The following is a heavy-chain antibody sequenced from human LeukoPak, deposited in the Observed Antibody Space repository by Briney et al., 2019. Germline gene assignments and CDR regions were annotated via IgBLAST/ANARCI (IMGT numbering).Heavy chain of an antibody. CDR2: IYSGGST. D-gene: IGHD4-4*01. CDR1: GFTVSSNY. Sequence: GGSLRLSCAASGFTVSSNYMSWVRQAPGKGLEWVSVIYSGGSTYYADSVKGRFTISRDNSKNTLYLQMNSLRAEDTAVYYCAREETNSDYVGWGQGTLVTVSS. J-gene: IGHJ4*02. V-gene: IGHV3-66*01. CDR3: AREETNSDYVG.